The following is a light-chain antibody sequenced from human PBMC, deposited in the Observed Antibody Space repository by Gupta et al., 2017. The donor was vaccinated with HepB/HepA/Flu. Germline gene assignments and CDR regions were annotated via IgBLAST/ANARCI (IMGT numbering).Light chain of an antibody. CDR2: DIN. J-gene: IGLJ2*01. Sequence: QAVVTKEPSLTVSPGGTVTITCGSSTGAVTSGHYPYWFQQKPGQAPRTLIYDINNRHSWTPARFSGSLLGCKAALTLSGAQPEDEAEYYCLLSYSGARVFGGGTKLTVL. V-gene: IGLV7-46*01. CDR3: LLSYSGARV. CDR1: TGAVTSGHY.